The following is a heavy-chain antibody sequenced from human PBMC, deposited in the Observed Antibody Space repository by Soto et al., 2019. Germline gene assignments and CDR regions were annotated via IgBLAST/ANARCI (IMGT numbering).Heavy chain of an antibody. V-gene: IGHV1-69*01. CDR1: GGTFSSYA. J-gene: IGHJ6*02. D-gene: IGHD6-13*01. Sequence: QVQLVQSGAEVKKPGSSVKVSCKASGGTFSSYAISWVRQAPGQGLEWMGGIIPIFGTANYAQKFQGRVTITADEATSTAYMERSSLRSEDTAGYYCASGSGSSSWGGYYYGMDVWGQGTTVTVSS. CDR2: IIPIFGTA. CDR3: ASGSGSSSWGGYYYGMDV.